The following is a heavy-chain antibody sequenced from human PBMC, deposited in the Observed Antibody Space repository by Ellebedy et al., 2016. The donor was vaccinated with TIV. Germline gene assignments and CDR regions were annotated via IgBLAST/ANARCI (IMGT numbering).Heavy chain of an antibody. D-gene: IGHD5-18*01. J-gene: IGHJ4*02. V-gene: IGHV3-30*03. CDR2: ISYDGSNK. Sequence: GGSLRLSXAASGFTFSSYGMHWVRQAPGKGLEWVAVISYDGSNKYYADSVKGRFTISRDNSKNTLYLQMNSLRAEDTAVYYCARGWWIQLPELEHWGQGTLVTVSS. CDR3: ARGWWIQLPELEH. CDR1: GFTFSSYG.